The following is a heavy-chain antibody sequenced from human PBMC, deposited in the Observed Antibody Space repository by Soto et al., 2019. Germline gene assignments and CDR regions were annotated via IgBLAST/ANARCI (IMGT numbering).Heavy chain of an antibody. Sequence: QMQLVQSGAEVKKTGSSVKVSCKASGYTFTYRYLHWVRQAPGQALEWMGWLTPFNGNTNYAQKFQDSVTITRDRSMSTAYMELSSLRSEDTAMYYCASSGHSSGYWDYYYYGMDVWGQGTTVTVSS. CDR1: GYTFTYRY. V-gene: IGHV1-45*02. CDR3: ASSGHSSGYWDYYYYGMDV. CDR2: LTPFNGNT. D-gene: IGHD3-22*01. J-gene: IGHJ6*02.